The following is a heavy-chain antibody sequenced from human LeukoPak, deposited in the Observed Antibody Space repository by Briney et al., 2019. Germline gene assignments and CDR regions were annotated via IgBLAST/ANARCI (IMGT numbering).Heavy chain of an antibody. Sequence: PSETLSLTCTVSGGSISSGGYYWSWIRQPPGKGLEWIGYIYHSGSTYYNPSLKSRVTISVDRSKNQLSLKLSSVTAADTAVYYCARMYYDFWSGNTMNWFDPWGQGTLVTVSS. D-gene: IGHD3-3*01. J-gene: IGHJ5*02. V-gene: IGHV4-30-2*02. CDR2: IYHSGST. CDR1: GGSISSGGYY. CDR3: ARMYYDFWSGNTMNWFDP.